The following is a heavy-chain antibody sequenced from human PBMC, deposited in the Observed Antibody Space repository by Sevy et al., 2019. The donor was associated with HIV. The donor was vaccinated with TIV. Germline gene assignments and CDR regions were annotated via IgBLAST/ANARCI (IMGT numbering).Heavy chain of an antibody. D-gene: IGHD2-2*02. CDR1: GYSISSGYY. V-gene: IGHV4-38-2*01. CDR2: IYHSGST. J-gene: IGHJ5*02. Sequence: SETLSLTCAVSGYSISSGYYWGWIRQPPGKGLEWIGSIYHSGSTYYNPSLKSRVTISVDTSKNQFSLKLSSVTAAYTAVYYCARALYCSSTSCYRGAYNWFDPWGQGTLVTVSS. CDR3: ARALYCSSTSCYRGAYNWFDP.